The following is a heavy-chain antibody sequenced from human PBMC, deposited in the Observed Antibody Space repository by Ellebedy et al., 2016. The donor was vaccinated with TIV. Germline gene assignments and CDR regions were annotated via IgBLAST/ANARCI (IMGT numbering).Heavy chain of an antibody. D-gene: IGHD3-10*01. J-gene: IGHJ4*02. CDR3: ARDHVMGSY. CDR1: QFTFGDYF. CDR2: ISTSGSTL. V-gene: IGHV3-11*04. Sequence: GESLKISXAASQFTFGDYFMTWVRQAPGKGLEWLSYISTSGSTLYYADSVKGRFTISRDNAKNSLYLQMNSLRVEDTAVYYCARDHVMGSYWGQGTLVSVSS.